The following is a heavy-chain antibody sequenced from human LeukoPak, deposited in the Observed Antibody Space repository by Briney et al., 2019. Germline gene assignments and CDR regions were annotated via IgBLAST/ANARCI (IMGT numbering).Heavy chain of an antibody. Sequence: GGSLRLSCAASGFTFSSYGMHWVRQAPGKGLEWVAVISYDGSNKYYADSVKGRFTISRDNSKNTLYLQMNSLRAEDTAVYYCAKANRGYSYAAYFDYWGQGTLVTVSS. CDR2: ISYDGSNK. D-gene: IGHD5-18*01. V-gene: IGHV3-30*18. J-gene: IGHJ4*02. CDR1: GFTFSSYG. CDR3: AKANRGYSYAAYFDY.